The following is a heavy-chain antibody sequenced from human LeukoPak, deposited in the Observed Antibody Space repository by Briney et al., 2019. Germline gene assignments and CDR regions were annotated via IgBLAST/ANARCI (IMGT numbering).Heavy chain of an antibody. Sequence: SETLSLTCTVSGGSISSYYWSWIRQPPGKGLEWIGYIYYSGSTNYNPSLKSRVTISVDTSKNQFSLKLSSVTAADTAVYYCARDVISGGAFDIWGQGTMVTVSS. V-gene: IGHV4-59*01. J-gene: IGHJ3*02. CDR3: ARDVISGGAFDI. CDR1: GGSISSYY. D-gene: IGHD6-25*01. CDR2: IYYSGST.